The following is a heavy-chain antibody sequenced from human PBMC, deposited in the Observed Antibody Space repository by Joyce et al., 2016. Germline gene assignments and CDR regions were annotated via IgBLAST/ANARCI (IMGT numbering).Heavy chain of an antibody. Sequence: EVQLVESGGGLVKPGRSLRLSCTSSGFIFGDYAMNWFRQAPGKGLEWVGFIRSKAYGGTTDDAAAVKGRFTISRDDSKSIAYLQMNSLKTEDTAVYYCTRIGDCSGGSCYEGWFDPWGQGTLVTVSS. CDR3: TRIGDCSGGSCYEGWFDP. V-gene: IGHV3-49*05. CDR1: GFIFGDYA. D-gene: IGHD2-15*01. CDR2: IRSKAYGGTT. J-gene: IGHJ5*02.